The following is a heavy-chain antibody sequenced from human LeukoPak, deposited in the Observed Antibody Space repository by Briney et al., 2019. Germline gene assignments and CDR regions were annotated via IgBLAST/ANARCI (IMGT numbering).Heavy chain of an antibody. CDR3: ARDLRQLAPQGDAFDI. CDR1: GYTFTSYG. V-gene: IGHV1-18*01. D-gene: IGHD6-6*01. J-gene: IGHJ3*02. Sequence: GASVKVSCKASGYTFTSYGISWVRQAPGQGLEWMGWISAYNGNTNYAQKLQGRVTMTTDTSTSTAYMELRSLRSDDTAVYYCARDLRQLAPQGDAFDIWGQGTMVTVSS. CDR2: ISAYNGNT.